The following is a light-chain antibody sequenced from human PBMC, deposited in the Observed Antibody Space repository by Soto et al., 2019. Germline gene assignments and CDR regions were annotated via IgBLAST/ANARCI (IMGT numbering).Light chain of an antibody. Sequence: DIQMTQSPWSLSASVGGRVTITCRASQTISRYLNWYQQKPGKAPKLLIFAASSLQSGVPSRFSGSGSGTEFTLTISSLQSEDFAVYYCQQYDDWPSFGQGTKVDI. CDR1: QTISRY. CDR3: QQYDDWPS. V-gene: IGKV1-39*01. CDR2: AAS. J-gene: IGKJ1*01.